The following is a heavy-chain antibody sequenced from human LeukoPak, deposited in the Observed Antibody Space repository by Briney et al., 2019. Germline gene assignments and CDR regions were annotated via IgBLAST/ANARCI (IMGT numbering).Heavy chain of an antibody. V-gene: IGHV1-8*01. CDR1: GYTFTSYA. J-gene: IGHJ4*02. Sequence: ASVKVSCKASGYTFTSYAMNWVRQAPGQGLEWMAWMNPNSGKTGYAQKFQGRVTMTRNTSISTVYMELSSLRSDDTAVYYCARGQGLRKQLPGDYWGRGTLVTVSS. CDR2: MNPNSGKT. D-gene: IGHD6-13*01. CDR3: ARGQGLRKQLPGDY.